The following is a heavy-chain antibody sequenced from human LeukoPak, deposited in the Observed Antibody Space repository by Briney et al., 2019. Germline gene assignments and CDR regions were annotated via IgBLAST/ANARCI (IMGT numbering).Heavy chain of an antibody. D-gene: IGHD2-15*01. Sequence: GGSLRLSCAASEFTFSNYWMSWVRQAPGKGLEWVANIKQDGSEKYYVDSVKGRFTISRDNSKNTLYLQMNSLRAEDTAVYYCAKDRGYCSGGSCSRRNYFDYWGQGTLVTVSS. CDR1: EFTFSNYW. CDR3: AKDRGYCSGGSCSRRNYFDY. J-gene: IGHJ4*02. V-gene: IGHV3-7*03. CDR2: IKQDGSEK.